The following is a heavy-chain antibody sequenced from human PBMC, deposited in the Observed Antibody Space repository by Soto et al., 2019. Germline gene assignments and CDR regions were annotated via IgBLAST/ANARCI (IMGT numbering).Heavy chain of an antibody. CDR2: IIPIFGTA. CDR1: GGTFSSYA. J-gene: IGHJ4*02. Sequence: GASVKVSCKASGGTFSSYAISWVRQAPGQGLEWMGGIIPIFGTANYAQKFQGRVTITADESTSTAYMELSSLRSEDTAVYYCARTLLPSGPFDYWGQGTLVTVSS. CDR3: ARTLLPSGPFDY. D-gene: IGHD5-12*01. V-gene: IGHV1-69*13.